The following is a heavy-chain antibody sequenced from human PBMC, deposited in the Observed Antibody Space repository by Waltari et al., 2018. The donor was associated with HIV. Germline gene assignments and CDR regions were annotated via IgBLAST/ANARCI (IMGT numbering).Heavy chain of an antibody. V-gene: IGHV3-7*01. D-gene: IGHD3-10*01. Sequence: EVQLVESGGDLVQPGGSLRLSCTASGFTFRSYWMSWARQAPGKGLEWVASIKQDGSEKYYVDSVKGRFTISRDNAENSLYLQMNSLRVEDTAVYYCARPNYGSGGANCDSWGQGTLVTVSS. CDR3: ARPNYGSGGANCDS. CDR2: IKQDGSEK. J-gene: IGHJ5*01. CDR1: GFTFRSYW.